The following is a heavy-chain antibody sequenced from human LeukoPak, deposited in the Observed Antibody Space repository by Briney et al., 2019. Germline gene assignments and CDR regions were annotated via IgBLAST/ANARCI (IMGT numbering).Heavy chain of an antibody. J-gene: IGHJ6*03. Sequence: SETLSLTCTVSGGSISSYYWSWIRQPAGKGLEWIGRIYTSGSTNYNPSLKSRVTMSVDTSKNQFSLKLSSVTAADTAVYYCAREGRYCSGGSCYYYYYYMDVWGKGTTVTISS. CDR2: IYTSGST. V-gene: IGHV4-4*07. CDR3: AREGRYCSGGSCYYYYYYMDV. CDR1: GGSISSYY. D-gene: IGHD2-15*01.